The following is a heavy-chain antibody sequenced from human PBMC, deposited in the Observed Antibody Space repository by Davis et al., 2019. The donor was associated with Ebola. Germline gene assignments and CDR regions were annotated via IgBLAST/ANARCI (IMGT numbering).Heavy chain of an antibody. D-gene: IGHD5-24*01. V-gene: IGHV6-1*01. CDR1: GDSMSSNIPA. J-gene: IGHJ3*02. Sequence: PSETLSLTCAISGDSMSSNIPAWNWIRQSPSRGLEWLGRTYYNSKWYNDYGESVKSRTTINPDTSKNQFSLQLNSVTPEDTAVYYCARGWLRTGLDIWGQGTMVIVSS. CDR2: TYYNSKWYN. CDR3: ARGWLRTGLDI.